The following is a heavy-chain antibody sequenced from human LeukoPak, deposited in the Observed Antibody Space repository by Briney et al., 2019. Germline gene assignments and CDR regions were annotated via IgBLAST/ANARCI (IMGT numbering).Heavy chain of an antibody. CDR2: IYTSGST. D-gene: IGHD2-2*01. Sequence: SETLSLTCTVSGGSISSYYWSWIRQPAGKGLEWIGRIYTSGSTNYNPSLKSRVTISVDKSKNQFSLKLSFVTAADTAVYYCARDRGRYCSSTSCSDAFDIWGQGTMVTVSS. V-gene: IGHV4-4*07. CDR3: ARDRGRYCSSTSCSDAFDI. CDR1: GGSISSYY. J-gene: IGHJ3*02.